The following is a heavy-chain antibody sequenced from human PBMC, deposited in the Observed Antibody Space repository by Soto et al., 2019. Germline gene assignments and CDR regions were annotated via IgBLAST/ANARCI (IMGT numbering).Heavy chain of an antibody. V-gene: IGHV3-7*01. J-gene: IGHJ4*02. CDR3: AREWSYFDY. Sequence: EVQLVESGGGLVQPGGSLRLXXXXXXFTFSSYWMGWVRXAPGKGLEWVANINQAGSQKYYVDSVKGRFTISRDNAKNSLYLQMNSLTAEDTAVYYCAREWSYFDYWGQGTLVTVSS. D-gene: IGHD3-3*01. CDR1: XFTFSSYW. CDR2: INQAGSQK.